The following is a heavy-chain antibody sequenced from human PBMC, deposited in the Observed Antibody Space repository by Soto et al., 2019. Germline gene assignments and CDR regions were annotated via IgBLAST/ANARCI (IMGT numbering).Heavy chain of an antibody. J-gene: IGHJ4*02. CDR2: ITRNSRTI. CDR1: WFTCSNVE. Sequence: PGVSLSVSWGGAWFTCSNVEGSWVRKAPGKGLEWISYITRNSRTIYYADSVKGRFTISRDNAENSLYLQMNSLRAEDTAIYYCAKEATNINNFDYWGQGTQVTVSS. V-gene: IGHV3-48*03. D-gene: IGHD1-26*01. CDR3: AKEATNINNFDY.